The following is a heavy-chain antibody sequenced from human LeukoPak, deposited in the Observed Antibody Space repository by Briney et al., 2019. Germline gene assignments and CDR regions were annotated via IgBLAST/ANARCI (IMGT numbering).Heavy chain of an antibody. D-gene: IGHD2-2*01. V-gene: IGHV3-11*01. CDR3: ARVSANYQLPTDY. Sequence: GGSLRLSCAASGFTFSDYYMSWIRQAPGKGLEWVSYISSSGSTIYYADSVKGRFTISRDNAKNSLYPQMNSLRAEDTAVYYCARVSANYQLPTDYWGQETLVTVSS. CDR1: GFTFSDYY. CDR2: ISSSGSTI. J-gene: IGHJ4*02.